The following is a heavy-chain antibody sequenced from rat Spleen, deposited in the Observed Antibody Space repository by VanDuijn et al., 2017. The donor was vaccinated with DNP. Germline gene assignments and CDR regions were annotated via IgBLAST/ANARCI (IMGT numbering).Heavy chain of an antibody. CDR3: ARRRAPD. CDR2: ISYDGSST. CDR1: GFTFSNYG. D-gene: IGHD3-1*01. V-gene: IGHV5-29*01. J-gene: IGHJ2*01. Sequence: EVQLVESGGGLVQPGRSLKLSCAASGFTFSNYGMAWVRQAPTKGLEWVATISYDGSSTYYRDSVKGRFTISRDNAKSTLYLQMDSLRSEDTATYYCARRRAPDWGQGVMVTVSS.